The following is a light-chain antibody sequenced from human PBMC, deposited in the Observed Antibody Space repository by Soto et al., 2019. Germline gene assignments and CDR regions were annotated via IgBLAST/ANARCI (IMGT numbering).Light chain of an antibody. J-gene: IGKJ1*01. CDR1: QSISSW. V-gene: IGKV1-5*03. CDR2: KAS. Sequence: DIQMTQSPSTLSASVGDRVTITCRASQSISSWLAWYQQKPGKAPKLLIYKASSLESGVPSRFSGSGSGTEFTLTISSLQPDDFATYYCQQYNSPWTFSQGTKVDIK. CDR3: QQYNSPWT.